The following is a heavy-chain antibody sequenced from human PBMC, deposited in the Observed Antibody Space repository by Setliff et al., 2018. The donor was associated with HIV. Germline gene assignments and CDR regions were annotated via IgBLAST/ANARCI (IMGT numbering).Heavy chain of an antibody. CDR3: TPGLGQWRVGGAFHT. CDR2: MKTETEGMRT. CDR1: GITFSNFW. J-gene: IGHJ3*02. V-gene: IGHV3-15*01. Sequence: GGSLRLSCAASGITFSNFWMSWVRQAPGKGLEWVGRMKTETEGMRTQYAAPVKDRFTITRDDSKNTLYLDMRSLKTEDTAVYYCTPGLGQWRVGGAFHTWGQGTTVTVSS. D-gene: IGHD6-19*01.